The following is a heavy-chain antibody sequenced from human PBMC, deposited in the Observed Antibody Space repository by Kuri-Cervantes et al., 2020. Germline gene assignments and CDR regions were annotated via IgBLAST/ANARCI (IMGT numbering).Heavy chain of an antibody. Sequence: ASVKVSCKASGYTFTGYYIHWVRQAPGQGLEWMGWINPNSGGTNYAQKFQGRVTMTRDTSISTAYMELSRLRSDDTAVYYCARDSRAVAGQGYYYYYYMDVWGKGTTVTVSS. V-gene: IGHV1-2*02. CDR1: GYTFTGYY. J-gene: IGHJ6*03. CDR2: INPNSGGT. D-gene: IGHD6-19*01. CDR3: ARDSRAVAGQGYYYYYYMDV.